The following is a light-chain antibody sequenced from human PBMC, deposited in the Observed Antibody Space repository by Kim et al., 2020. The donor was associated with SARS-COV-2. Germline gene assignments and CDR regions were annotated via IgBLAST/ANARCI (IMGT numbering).Light chain of an antibody. CDR1: QSVSSSY. Sequence: WSPGERATLSCRASQSVSSSYLAWYQQKPGQAPRLRIYGASSRATGMPDRFSGSGSGTDFTLTISRLDPEDFAVYYCQQYGSSYSFGQGTKLEI. J-gene: IGKJ2*03. V-gene: IGKV3-20*01. CDR3: QQYGSSYS. CDR2: GAS.